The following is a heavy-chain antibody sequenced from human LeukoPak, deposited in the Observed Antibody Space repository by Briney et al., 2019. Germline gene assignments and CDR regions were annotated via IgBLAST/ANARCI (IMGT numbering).Heavy chain of an antibody. CDR2: INPNSGGT. CDR1: GYTFTDYF. V-gene: IGHV1-2*02. J-gene: IGHJ4*02. D-gene: IGHD4-17*01. Sequence: ASVKVSCKASGYTFTDYFTHWVRQAPGQGLEWMGWINPNSGGTKYAQQFQGRVTMTRDTSTSTVYMELSSLRSEDTAVYYCAREKYGDYYFDYWGQGTLVTVSS. CDR3: AREKYGDYYFDY.